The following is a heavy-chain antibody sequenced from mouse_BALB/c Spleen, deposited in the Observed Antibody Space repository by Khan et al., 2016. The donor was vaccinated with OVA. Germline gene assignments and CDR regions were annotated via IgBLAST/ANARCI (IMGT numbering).Heavy chain of an antibody. CDR3: TRRGLDGILAY. Sequence: QVQLKQSGAELAQPGASVKMSCQTSGYTFTTYWMHWVKQRPGQGLEWIGYINPSTGYTEYNQRFKDKATLTTDKSSSTAYIQLSRLTSEDSAVYYCTRRGLDGILAYWGQGTLVTVSA. V-gene: IGHV1-7*01. J-gene: IGHJ3*01. D-gene: IGHD2-1*01. CDR2: INPSTGYT. CDR1: GYTFTTYW.